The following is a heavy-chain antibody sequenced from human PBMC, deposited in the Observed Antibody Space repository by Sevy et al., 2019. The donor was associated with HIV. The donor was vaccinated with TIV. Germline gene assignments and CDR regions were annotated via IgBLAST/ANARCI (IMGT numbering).Heavy chain of an antibody. Sequence: GGYLRLSCTASGFTFTSYAMSWVRQAPGKGLEWVSAISGSARSTYYADSVKGRFTISRDNSKNTLYLLISSLRAEDTSIYYCAKDGHYYDSSGDYLNYFDYWGQGNLVTVSS. V-gene: IGHV3-23*01. CDR2: ISGSARST. J-gene: IGHJ4*02. CDR3: AKDGHYYDSSGDYLNYFDY. CDR1: GFTFTSYA. D-gene: IGHD3-22*01.